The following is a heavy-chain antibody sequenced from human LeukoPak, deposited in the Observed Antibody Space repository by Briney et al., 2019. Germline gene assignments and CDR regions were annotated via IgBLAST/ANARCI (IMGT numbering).Heavy chain of an antibody. CDR3: ARDLGDFWSPDV. D-gene: IGHD3-3*01. CDR1: GFTFRSYS. CDR2: ISSSSSTI. J-gene: IGHJ6*04. Sequence: TGGSLRLSCAASGFTFRSYSMNWVRQAPGKGLEWVSYISSSSSTIYYADSTKGRFTISRDNAKNSLYLQMNGLRAEDTAEYYCARDLGDFWSPDVWGKGTTVTVSS. V-gene: IGHV3-48*01.